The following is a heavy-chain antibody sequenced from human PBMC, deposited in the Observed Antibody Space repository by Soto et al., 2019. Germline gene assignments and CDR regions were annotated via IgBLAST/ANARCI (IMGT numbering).Heavy chain of an antibody. CDR1: GYDFTDNW. CDR3: ASHNFLCGGDCNSSGMDV. D-gene: IGHD2-21*02. Sequence: GESLKISCKVSGYDFTDNWISWVRQMPGKGLEWMGKIDPNDSYTKFSPSFQGHVTISVDKSTSTVYLQWSSLKASDTAVYYCASHNFLCGGDCNSSGMDVWGQGTTVTVSS. V-gene: IGHV5-10-1*01. J-gene: IGHJ6*02. CDR2: IDPNDSYT.